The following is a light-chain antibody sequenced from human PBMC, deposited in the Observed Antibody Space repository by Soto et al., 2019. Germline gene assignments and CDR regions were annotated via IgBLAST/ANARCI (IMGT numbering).Light chain of an antibody. Sequence: EIVLTQSPATLSLSPGERATLSCRASQSVSSYLAWYQQQPGQAPRLLIYDASNRATGIPARFSGSGSGTDFTLTIRSLEPEDFAVYYCHQRSNWPPATFGQGNKLEI. V-gene: IGKV3-11*01. J-gene: IGKJ2*01. CDR2: DAS. CDR1: QSVSSY. CDR3: HQRSNWPPAT.